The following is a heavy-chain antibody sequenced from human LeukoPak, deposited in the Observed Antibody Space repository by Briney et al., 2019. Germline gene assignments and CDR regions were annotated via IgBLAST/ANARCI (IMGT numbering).Heavy chain of an antibody. CDR1: GGSISSSSYY. Sequence: SETLSLTCTVSGGSISSSSYYWGWLRQPPGKGLEWIGSIYYSGSTYYNPSLKSRVTISVDTSKNQFSLKLSSVTAADTAVYYCARHYYYDSSGYYYVAWYFDLWGRGTLVTVSS. CDR2: IYYSGST. CDR3: ARHYYYDSSGYYYVAWYFDL. J-gene: IGHJ2*01. V-gene: IGHV4-39*07. D-gene: IGHD3-22*01.